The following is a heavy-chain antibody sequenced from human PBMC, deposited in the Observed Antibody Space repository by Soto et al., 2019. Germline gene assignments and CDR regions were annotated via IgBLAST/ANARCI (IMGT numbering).Heavy chain of an antibody. D-gene: IGHD3-16*01. V-gene: IGHV4-30-4*01. Sequence: SETLSLTCTVSGDSISSGNKYWSWMRQPPGKGLEWIGYIYSSGSTYYNPSLKSRLSISLHTSDNQFSLKFDSVTDADSAGYYCARVPSPFDYYYAMDVWGHGTTVTVSS. J-gene: IGHJ6*02. CDR2: IYSSGST. CDR1: GDSISSGNKY. CDR3: ARVPSPFDYYYAMDV.